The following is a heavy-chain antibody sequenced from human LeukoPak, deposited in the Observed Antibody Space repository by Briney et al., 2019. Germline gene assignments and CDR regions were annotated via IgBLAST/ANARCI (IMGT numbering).Heavy chain of an antibody. CDR1: GGSISSYY. D-gene: IGHD3-22*01. CDR3: ARESPSTYYYDSSGYYRATGAFGI. Sequence: SETLSLTCTVSGGSISSYYWSWIRQPPGKGLEWIGYIYYSGGTNYNPSLKSRVTISVDTSKNQFSLKLSSVTAADTAVYYCARESPSTYYYDSSGYYRATGAFGIWGQGTMVTVSS. V-gene: IGHV4-59*01. J-gene: IGHJ3*02. CDR2: IYYSGGT.